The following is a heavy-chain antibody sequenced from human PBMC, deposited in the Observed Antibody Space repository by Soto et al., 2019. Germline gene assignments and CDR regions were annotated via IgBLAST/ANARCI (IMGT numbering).Heavy chain of an antibody. V-gene: IGHV1-18*01. CDR1: GYTFTSYG. J-gene: IGHJ2*01. Sequence: QVQLVQSGAEVKKPGASVKVSCKASGYTFTSYGISWVRQAPGQGLEWMGWISAYNGNTSYAQKLQGRVTMTTDTSTSTAYMELRSLRSDDTAVYYCARDFARGTADWYFDLWGRGTLVTVSS. D-gene: IGHD1-1*01. CDR2: ISAYNGNT. CDR3: ARDFARGTADWYFDL.